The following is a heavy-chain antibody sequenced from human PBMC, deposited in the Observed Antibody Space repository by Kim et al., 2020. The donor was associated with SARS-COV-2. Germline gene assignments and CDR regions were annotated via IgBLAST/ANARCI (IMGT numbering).Heavy chain of an antibody. CDR1: GFLFSDYR. J-gene: IGHJ3*01. V-gene: IGHV3-72*01. CDR2: IRNKANRDTT. Sequence: GGSLRLSCAASGFLFSDYRMDWVRQAPGKGLEWVARIRNKANRDTTEYAASAKGRFTISRDDSKNSLHLQMNSLKIEDTAMYDCTRDIGRYSFDVWGQGAMVTVSS. CDR3: TRDIGRYSFDV. D-gene: IGHD1-26*01.